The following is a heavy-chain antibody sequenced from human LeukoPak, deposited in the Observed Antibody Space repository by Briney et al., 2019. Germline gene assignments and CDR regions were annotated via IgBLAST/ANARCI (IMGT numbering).Heavy chain of an antibody. Sequence: PGGSRRLSCVGSGFIFSSYDMGWVRQAPGKGLEWVSSISRAGDRTYYEDSFKGRFTISRDNSRNTMYLQMNSLRAEDTAVYYCARGESFAFDVWGQGTMVTVSS. CDR1: GFIFSSYD. V-gene: IGHV3-23*01. CDR3: ARGESFAFDV. J-gene: IGHJ3*01. CDR2: ISRAGDRT.